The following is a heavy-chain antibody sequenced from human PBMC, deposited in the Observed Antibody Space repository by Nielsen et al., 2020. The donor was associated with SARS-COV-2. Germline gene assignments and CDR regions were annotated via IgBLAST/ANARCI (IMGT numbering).Heavy chain of an antibody. J-gene: IGHJ6*02. V-gene: IGHV3-30*18. CDR1: GFTFSSYG. CDR2: ISYDGSNK. CDR3: AKAPMYSSSWYRDNRSSQEMDV. Sequence: GGSLRLSCAASGFTFSSYGMHWVRQAPGKGLEWVAVISYDGSNKYYADSVKGRFTISRDNSKNTLYLQMNSLRAEDTAVYYCAKAPMYSSSWYRDNRSSQEMDVWGQGTTVTVSS. D-gene: IGHD6-13*01.